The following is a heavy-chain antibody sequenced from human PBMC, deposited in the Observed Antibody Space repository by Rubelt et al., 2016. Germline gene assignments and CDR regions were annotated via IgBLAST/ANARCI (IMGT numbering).Heavy chain of an antibody. CDR1: GFTFSNYT. D-gene: IGHD1-1*01. Sequence: KPGGSLRLSCAASGFTFSNYTMDWVRQAPGKGLEWVSSISGTSRYIYYADSVKGRFTISRDNAKSSLYLQMNSLRAEDTAVYYCAKDEFLGLEPLARPGLDDYWGQGTLVTVSS. CDR3: AKDEFLGLEPLARPGLDDY. J-gene: IGHJ4*02. CDR2: ISGTSRYI. V-gene: IGHV3-21*04.